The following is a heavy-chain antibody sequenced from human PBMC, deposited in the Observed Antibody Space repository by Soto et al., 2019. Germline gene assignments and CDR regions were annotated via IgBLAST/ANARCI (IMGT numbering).Heavy chain of an antibody. CDR2: ISSSSSYI. J-gene: IGHJ4*02. CDR3: AREGQLARRGWYYFDY. V-gene: IGHV3-21*01. D-gene: IGHD6-6*01. Sequence: PGGSLRLSCAASGFTFSSYSMNWVRQAPGKGLEWVSSISSSSSYIYYADSVKGRFTISRDNAKNSLYLQMNSLRAEDTAVYYCAREGQLARRGWYYFDYWGQGTLVTVSS. CDR1: GFTFSSYS.